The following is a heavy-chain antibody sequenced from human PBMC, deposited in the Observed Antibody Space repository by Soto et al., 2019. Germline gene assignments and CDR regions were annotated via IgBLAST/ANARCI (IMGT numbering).Heavy chain of an antibody. V-gene: IGHV4-4*07. Sequence: PSETLSLTCTVSGASISGFYWSWIRKSAGKGLEWIGRIYATGTTDYNPSLKSRVMMSVDTSKKQFSLKLRSVTAADTAAYYCVRDGTKTLRDWFDPWGQGISVTVSS. CDR3: VRDGTKTLRDWFDP. CDR1: GASISGFY. J-gene: IGHJ5*02. CDR2: IYATGTT. D-gene: IGHD1-1*01.